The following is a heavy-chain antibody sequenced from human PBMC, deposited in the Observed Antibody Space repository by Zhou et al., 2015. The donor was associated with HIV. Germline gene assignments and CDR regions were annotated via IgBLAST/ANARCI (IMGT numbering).Heavy chain of an antibody. D-gene: IGHD3-16*01. J-gene: IGHJ3*01. Sequence: QVLLVQSGAEVKKPGASVKVSCKTSGYAFTYYAISWVRQAPGQGLEWMGWINADNGKTNYAQKFQGRVTLTTDRSTSAAYMELSSLTSEDAAVYFCARSNVNHDYAFDLWGQGTKVIVSS. CDR2: INADNGKT. CDR1: GYAFTYYA. V-gene: IGHV1-18*01. CDR3: ARSNVNHDYAFDL.